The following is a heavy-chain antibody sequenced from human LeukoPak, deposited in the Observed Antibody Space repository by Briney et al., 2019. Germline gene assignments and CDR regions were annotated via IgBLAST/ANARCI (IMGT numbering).Heavy chain of an antibody. Sequence: SGTLSLTCAVSGGSISSSSYYWGWIRQPPGKGLEWIGSIFHSGSTYYNPSLKSRVTISVDTSKNQFSLKLTSVTAADTAVYYCARSWFSTGPADYWGQGTLVTVSS. J-gene: IGHJ4*02. CDR1: GGSISSSSYY. CDR3: ARSWFSTGPADY. CDR2: IFHSGST. V-gene: IGHV4-39*01. D-gene: IGHD6-13*01.